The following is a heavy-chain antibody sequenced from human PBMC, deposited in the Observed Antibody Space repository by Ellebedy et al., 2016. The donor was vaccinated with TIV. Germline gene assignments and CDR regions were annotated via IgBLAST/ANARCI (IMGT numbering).Heavy chain of an antibody. CDR2: VSGSGGGT. CDR3: AKSNYVMDCFDP. CDR1: GFTFTAYA. D-gene: IGHD4-11*01. Sequence: PGGSLRLSCAASGFTFTAYAMSWVRQAPGKGREWVSGVSGSGGGTHYADSVKARFTITRDNSRNTLYLQMNSLRAEDTAVYFCAKSNYVMDCFDPWGQGTLVTVSS. V-gene: IGHV3-23*01. J-gene: IGHJ5*02.